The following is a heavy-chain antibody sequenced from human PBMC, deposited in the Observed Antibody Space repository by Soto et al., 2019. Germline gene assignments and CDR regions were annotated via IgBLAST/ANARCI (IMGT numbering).Heavy chain of an antibody. CDR3: ARDLWGYCGTDCYPLDV. CDR2: MYNTGST. Sequence: PSETLYLTCTVSGGSISGYYWRWIRQPPGKGLEWIGYMYNTGSTGYNPSFKSRVNISVDTSKKQFSLKLNSVTAADTAVYYCARDLWGYCGTDCYPLDVWGQGTTVT. D-gene: IGHD2-21*02. CDR1: GGSISGYY. J-gene: IGHJ6*02. V-gene: IGHV4-59*01.